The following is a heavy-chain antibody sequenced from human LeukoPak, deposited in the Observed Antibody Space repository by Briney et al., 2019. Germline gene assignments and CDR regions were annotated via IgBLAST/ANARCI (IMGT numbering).Heavy chain of an antibody. V-gene: IGHV3-23*01. CDR2: ISGSGGST. Sequence: GGSLRLSCAASGFTFSSYAMSWVRQAPGKGLEGVSAISGSGGSTYYADSVKGRFTISRDNSKNTLYLQMNSLRAEDTAVYYCANTNGYAKYYFDYWGQGALVTVSS. J-gene: IGHJ4*02. D-gene: IGHD5-12*01. CDR1: GFTFSSYA. CDR3: ANTNGYAKYYFDY.